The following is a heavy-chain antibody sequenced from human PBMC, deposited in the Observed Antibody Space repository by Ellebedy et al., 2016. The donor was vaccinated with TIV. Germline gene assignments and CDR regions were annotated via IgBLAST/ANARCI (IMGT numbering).Heavy chain of an antibody. Sequence: SETLSLXXAVYGGSFSGYYWSWIRQPPGKGLEWIGEINHSGSTNYNPSLKSRVTISVDTSKNQFSLKLSSVTAADTAVYYCARDVIVRLRWGSRARGGNYFDYWGQGTLVTVSS. CDR3: ARDVIVRLRWGSRARGGNYFDY. J-gene: IGHJ4*02. CDR1: GGSFSGYY. CDR2: INHSGST. D-gene: IGHD2/OR15-2a*01. V-gene: IGHV4-34*01.